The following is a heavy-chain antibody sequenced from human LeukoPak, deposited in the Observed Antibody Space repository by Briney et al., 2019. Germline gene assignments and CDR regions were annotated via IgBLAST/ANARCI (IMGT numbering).Heavy chain of an antibody. CDR2: ISPSGDKT. CDR3: ARDRWYSRNWNDAVDI. V-gene: IGHV1-46*01. CDR1: GYTFTNHY. D-gene: IGHD6-13*01. J-gene: IGHJ3*02. Sequence: ASVKVSCKASGYTFTNHYMHWVRQAPGQGLEWLGLISPSGDKTWNAQKFQGRVTMTRDMSTSTDYLELSSLRSEDTAVYYCARDRWYSRNWNDAVDIWGQGTMVTVSS.